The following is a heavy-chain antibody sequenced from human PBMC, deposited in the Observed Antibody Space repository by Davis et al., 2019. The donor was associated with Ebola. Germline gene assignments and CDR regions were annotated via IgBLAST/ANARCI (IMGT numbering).Heavy chain of an antibody. J-gene: IGHJ4*02. CDR3: ARAPSQWPLEY. CDR1: GYTFINYG. V-gene: IGHV1-18*01. D-gene: IGHD6-19*01. Sequence: ASVKVSCKASGYTFINYGITWLRQAPGQGLEWMGWISTFNGDTKYAQKFQGRVTMTTDTSTSTAYMELRSLTSDDTALYYCARAPSQWPLEYWGQGTLVTVSS. CDR2: ISTFNGDT.